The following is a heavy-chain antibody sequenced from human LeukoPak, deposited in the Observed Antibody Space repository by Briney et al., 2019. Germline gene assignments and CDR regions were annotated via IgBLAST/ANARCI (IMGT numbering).Heavy chain of an antibody. Sequence: SETLSLTCTVSGGSISSSSYYWGWIRQPPGKGLEWIGSIYYSGSTYYNPSLKSRVTISGDTSKNQFSLRLSSVTAADTAVYYCARASYSYDINGWVPFDNWGQGTLVTVSS. D-gene: IGHD3-22*01. CDR3: ARASYSYDINGWVPFDN. CDR1: GGSISSSSYY. J-gene: IGHJ4*02. CDR2: IYYSGST. V-gene: IGHV4-39*07.